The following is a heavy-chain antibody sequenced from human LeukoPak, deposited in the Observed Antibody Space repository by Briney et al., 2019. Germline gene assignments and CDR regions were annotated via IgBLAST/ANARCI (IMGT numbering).Heavy chain of an antibody. Sequence: ASVKVSCKASGYTFTGYYMHWVRQAPGQGREWMGWINPNSGGTNYAQKFQGRVTMTRDTSISTAYMELSRLRSDDTAVYYCARPVSSGITPSHAFDIWGQGTMVTVSS. CDR2: INPNSGGT. CDR1: GYTFTGYY. D-gene: IGHD1-14*01. J-gene: IGHJ3*02. V-gene: IGHV1-2*02. CDR3: ARPVSSGITPSHAFDI.